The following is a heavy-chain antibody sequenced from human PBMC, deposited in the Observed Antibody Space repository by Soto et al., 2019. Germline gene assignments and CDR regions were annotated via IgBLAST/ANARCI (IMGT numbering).Heavy chain of an antibody. CDR2: VNPDSGHT. V-gene: IGHV1-8*02. J-gene: IGHJ6*03. CDR3: ARYAPCRNAALEYVYYVDV. D-gene: IGHD1-1*01. CDR1: GYIFTSYN. Sequence: QVQLVQSGAEVKQPGASVKVSCKASGYIFTSYNINWVRQAAGHGLEWMGWVNPDSGHTVYAQKFQGRVTMTRDTSIGTAHMELRSLPPEDTAVYYCARYAPCRNAALEYVYYVDVWGKGASVTVSS.